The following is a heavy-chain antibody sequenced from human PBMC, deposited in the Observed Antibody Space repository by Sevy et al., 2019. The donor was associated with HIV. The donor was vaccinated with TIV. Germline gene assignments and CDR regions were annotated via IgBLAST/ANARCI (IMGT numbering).Heavy chain of an antibody. Sequence: SETLSLTCTVSGASISSSGYYWGWIRQPPGKGLEWIASINYSGSTFYNPSLKSRVTISADTSKNQFSLRLSSVTAADSSIYYCAGPKLTHTNGWHYFDYWGQGTVVTVSS. CDR3: AGPKLTHTNGWHYFDY. J-gene: IGHJ4*02. CDR2: INYSGST. CDR1: GASISSSGYY. D-gene: IGHD6-19*01. V-gene: IGHV4-39*01.